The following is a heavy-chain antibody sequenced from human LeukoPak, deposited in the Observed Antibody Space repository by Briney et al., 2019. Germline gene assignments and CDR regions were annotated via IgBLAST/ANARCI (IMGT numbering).Heavy chain of an antibody. J-gene: IGHJ4*02. CDR3: AKGDAVAGTSDFDY. Sequence: ASVKVSCKASGYTFTGYYMHWVRQAPGQGLGWMGRLNPNSGGTNYAQKFQGRVTMTRDTSISTAYMELSRLRSDDTAVYYCAKGDAVAGTSDFDYWGQGTLVTVSS. V-gene: IGHV1-2*06. CDR1: GYTFTGYY. CDR2: LNPNSGGT. D-gene: IGHD6-19*01.